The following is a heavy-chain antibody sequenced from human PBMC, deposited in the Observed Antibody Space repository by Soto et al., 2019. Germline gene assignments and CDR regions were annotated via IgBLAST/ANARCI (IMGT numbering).Heavy chain of an antibody. Sequence: EVQLVESGGGLVQPGGSLRLSCATSGFILSDCAMNWVRQAPGKGLEWVSYISSSSGVIDYADSVKGRFNVSRDNARNSLYLQMNSLRAEDTAVYYCARDLSWGSNWYYYMDVWGKGTTVTVSS. V-gene: IGHV3-48*01. CDR1: GFILSDCA. CDR3: ARDLSWGSNWYYYMDV. J-gene: IGHJ6*03. D-gene: IGHD7-27*01. CDR2: ISSSSGVI.